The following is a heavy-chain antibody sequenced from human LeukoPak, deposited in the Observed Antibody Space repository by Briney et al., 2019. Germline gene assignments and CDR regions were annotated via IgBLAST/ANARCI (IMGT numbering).Heavy chain of an antibody. J-gene: IGHJ4*02. V-gene: IGHV3-48*04. CDR1: GFTFSSYS. D-gene: IGHD2-21*02. CDR2: ISSSGSTI. Sequence: GGSLRLSCAASGFTFSSYSMNWIRQAPGKGLEWVSYISSSGSTIYYADSVKGRFTISRDNAKNSLYLQMNSLRAEDTAVYYCASREGDLGEGYFDYWGQGTLVTVSS. CDR3: ASREGDLGEGYFDY.